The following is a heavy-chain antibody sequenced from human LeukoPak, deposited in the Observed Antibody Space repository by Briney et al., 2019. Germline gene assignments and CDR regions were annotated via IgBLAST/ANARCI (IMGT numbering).Heavy chain of an antibody. J-gene: IGHJ4*02. CDR1: GHIFTSYG. D-gene: IGHD3-22*01. CDR2: FSGYTGNT. V-gene: IGHV1-18*01. CDR3: ARAHEQFYYDTSGYRSYFFDY. Sequence: GASVKVSCKASGHIFTSYGISWVRQAPGQGLEWMGWFSGYTGNTNYAQKLQGRVTMTTDTSTSTAYMELRSLRSDDTAVYYCARAHEQFYYDTSGYRSYFFDYWGQGTLVTVSS.